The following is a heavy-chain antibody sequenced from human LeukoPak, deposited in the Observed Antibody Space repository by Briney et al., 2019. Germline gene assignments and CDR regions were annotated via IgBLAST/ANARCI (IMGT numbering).Heavy chain of an antibody. CDR1: GFTVSSNY. Sequence: GGSLRLPCAPSGFTVSSNYMSWVRQAPGKGLEWVSSISDSGGSTYYAASVKGRFTISRDNSKNTLYVQLNSLGAEDTAIYYCARGLRDGYNYPFGYWGQGTLVTVSS. J-gene: IGHJ4*02. D-gene: IGHD5-24*01. V-gene: IGHV3-23*01. CDR2: ISDSGGST. CDR3: ARGLRDGYNYPFGY.